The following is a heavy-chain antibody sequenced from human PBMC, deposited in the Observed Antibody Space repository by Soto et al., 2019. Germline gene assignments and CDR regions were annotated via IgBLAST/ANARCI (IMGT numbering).Heavy chain of an antibody. CDR2: ISGSGGST. J-gene: IGHJ4*02. CDR3: AKVRASGYDYFDY. CDR1: GFTFSSYA. D-gene: IGHD5-12*01. Sequence: EVQLLESGGGLVQPGGSLRLSCAASGFTFSSYAMSWVHQAPGKGLEWVSAISGSGGSTYYADSVKGRFTISRDNSKNTLYLQMNSLRAEDTAVYYCAKVRASGYDYFDYWGQGTLVTVSS. V-gene: IGHV3-23*01.